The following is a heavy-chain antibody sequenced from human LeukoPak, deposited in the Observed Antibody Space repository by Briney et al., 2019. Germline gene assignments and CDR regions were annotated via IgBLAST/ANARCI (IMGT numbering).Heavy chain of an antibody. V-gene: IGHV1-69*13. J-gene: IGHJ6*02. CDR3: ASPSLLGYYYYGMDV. CDR1: GGTFSSYA. CDR2: IIPIFGTA. Sequence: SVKVSCKASGGTFSSYAISWVRQAPGQGLEWMGGIIPIFGTANYAQKFQGRVTITADESTSTAYMELSSLRSEDTAVYYCASPSLLGYYYYGMDVWGQGTTVTVSS.